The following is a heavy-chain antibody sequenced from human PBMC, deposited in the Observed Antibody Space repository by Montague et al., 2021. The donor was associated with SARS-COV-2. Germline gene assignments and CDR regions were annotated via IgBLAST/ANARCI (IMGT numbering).Heavy chain of an antibody. V-gene: IGHV4-59*01. Sequence: SETLSLTCTVSGGSISSYYWSWILQPPGKGLEWIGYIYYTASTKYNPPLNSRVTMSLVRPTNRFSLRLNSVIAADTAMFYCATAQDTCFNANCVNYFDFWGLGAQVTVSS. J-gene: IGHJ4*02. CDR2: IYYTAST. CDR1: GGSISSYY. D-gene: IGHD1-1*01. CDR3: ATAQDTCFNANCVNYFDF.